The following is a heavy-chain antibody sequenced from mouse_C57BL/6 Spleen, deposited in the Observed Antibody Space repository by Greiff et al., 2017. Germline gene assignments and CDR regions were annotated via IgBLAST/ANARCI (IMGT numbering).Heavy chain of an antibody. CDR1: GFTFSSYA. Sequence: EVMLVESGEGLVKPGGSLKLSCAASGFTFSSYAMSWVRQTPEKRLEWVAYISSGGDYIYYADTVKGRFTISRDNARNTLFLQRSSLKSEDTAMYYCTRRSYYGSSYVDYWGQGTTLTGSS. J-gene: IGHJ2*01. CDR2: ISSGGDYI. V-gene: IGHV5-9-1*02. CDR3: TRRSYYGSSYVDY. D-gene: IGHD1-1*01.